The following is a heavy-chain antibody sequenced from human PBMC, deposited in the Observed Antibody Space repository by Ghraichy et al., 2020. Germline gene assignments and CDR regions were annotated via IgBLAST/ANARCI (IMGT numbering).Heavy chain of an antibody. J-gene: IGHJ4*02. CDR3: ARERAWEYYFDY. D-gene: IGHD1-26*01. CDR2: IKQDGSEK. CDR1: GFTFSSYW. Sequence: GESLNISCAASGFTFSSYWMSWVRQAPGKGLEWVANIKQDGSEKYYVDSVKGRFTISRDNAKNSLYLQMNSLRAEDTAVYYCARERAWEYYFDYWGQGTLVTVSS. V-gene: IGHV3-7*01.